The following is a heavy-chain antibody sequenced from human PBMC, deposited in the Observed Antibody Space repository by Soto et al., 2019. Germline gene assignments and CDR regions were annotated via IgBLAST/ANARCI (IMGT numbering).Heavy chain of an antibody. CDR3: ARDPKKAYYYVSSGYYYFDY. Sequence: ASVKVSCKASGYTLISYYIHWVRQAPGQGLEWMGIINPSAGSTRYAQKFQGRVTMTRDTSTSTVYMELSSLRSEDTAVYYCARDPKKAYYYVSSGYYYFDYWGQGLLVTVSS. CDR2: INPSAGST. J-gene: IGHJ4*02. CDR1: GYTLISYY. D-gene: IGHD3-22*01. V-gene: IGHV1-46*01.